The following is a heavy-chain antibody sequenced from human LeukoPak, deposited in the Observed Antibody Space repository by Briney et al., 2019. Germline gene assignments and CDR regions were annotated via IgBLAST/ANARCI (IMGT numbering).Heavy chain of an antibody. CDR1: GYTFTSYD. CDR3: ARGRYCSSTSCYENYYYGMDV. J-gene: IGHJ6*02. CDR2: MNPNSGNT. D-gene: IGHD2-2*01. V-gene: IGHV1-8*01. Sequence: ASVTVSCKASGYTFTSYDINWVRQATGQGLEWMGWMNPNSGNTGYAQKFQGRVTMTRNTSISTAYMELSSLRSEDTAVYYCARGRYCSSTSCYENYYYGMDVWGQGTTVTVSS.